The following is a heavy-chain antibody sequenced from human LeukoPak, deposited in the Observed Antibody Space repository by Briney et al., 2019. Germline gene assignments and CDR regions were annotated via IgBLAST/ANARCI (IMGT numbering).Heavy chain of an antibody. CDR1: GYTFTSYY. J-gene: IGHJ4*02. CDR3: AKCNSNSSKYYFDY. D-gene: IGHD4-11*01. Sequence: GASVKVSCKASGYTFTSYYMHWVRQAPGQGLEWMGGIIPIFGTANYAQKFQGRVTITADKSTSTAYMELRSLRSDDTAVYYCAKCNSNSSKYYFDYWGQGTLVTVSS. CDR2: IIPIFGTA. V-gene: IGHV1-69*06.